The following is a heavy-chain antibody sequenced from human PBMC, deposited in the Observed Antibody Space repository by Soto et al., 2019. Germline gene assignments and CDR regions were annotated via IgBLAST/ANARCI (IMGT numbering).Heavy chain of an antibody. J-gene: IGHJ3*02. V-gene: IGHV4-31*03. Sequence: QVQLQESGPGLVKSSQTLSLTCTVSGGSTSTGGYYWSWIRQRPGRGLEWIGYIYHSGMTFSNPSLQSRVAISIDTSQNQFSLKLSSVTAADTAVYYCATVRWELHDAFDIWGHGTMVSVSS. D-gene: IGHD1-26*01. CDR1: GGSTSTGGYY. CDR2: IYHSGMT. CDR3: ATVRWELHDAFDI.